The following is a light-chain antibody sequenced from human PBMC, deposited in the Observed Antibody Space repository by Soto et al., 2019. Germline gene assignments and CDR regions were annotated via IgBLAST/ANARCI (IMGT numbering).Light chain of an antibody. V-gene: IGKV1-33*01. J-gene: IGKJ4*01. CDR1: QDISDY. Sequence: DFQMTQSPSSLSTSVGDRVTIACQASQDISDYLNWYKQKPGAAPKFLIYDASNLQAGVPSRFSGSGSGTEFTFTISSLKPEDVETYYCQQYDNIPLTFGGGTKVDIK. CDR3: QQYDNIPLT. CDR2: DAS.